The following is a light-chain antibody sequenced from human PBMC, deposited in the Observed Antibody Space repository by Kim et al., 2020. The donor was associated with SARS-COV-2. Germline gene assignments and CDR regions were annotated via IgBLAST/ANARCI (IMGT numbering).Light chain of an antibody. Sequence: DIQMTQSPSSLSASVGDRVTITCRASQSISSYLNWYQQKPGKAPQLLIYAASSLQSGVPSRFSGSGSGTDFTLTISSLQPEDFATYYCQQSYSTRGAFGQGTKVDIK. CDR2: AAS. V-gene: IGKV1-39*01. J-gene: IGKJ1*01. CDR1: QSISSY. CDR3: QQSYSTRGA.